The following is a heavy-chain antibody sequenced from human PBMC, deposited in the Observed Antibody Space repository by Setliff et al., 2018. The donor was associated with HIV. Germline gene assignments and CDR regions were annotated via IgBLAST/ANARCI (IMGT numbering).Heavy chain of an antibody. CDR3: ARGHSSSAYDAYDI. V-gene: IGHV1-3*01. CDR1: GYTFSTNA. CDR2: INAGDDNT. D-gene: IGHD6-6*01. J-gene: IGHJ3*02. Sequence: GASVKVSCKAFGYTFSTNAIHWVRQAPGQRLEWMGYINAGDDNTRYSEKFQGGVTIARDTSASTAYMELSSLRSEDTAVYYCARGHSSSAYDAYDIWGQGTMVTVSS.